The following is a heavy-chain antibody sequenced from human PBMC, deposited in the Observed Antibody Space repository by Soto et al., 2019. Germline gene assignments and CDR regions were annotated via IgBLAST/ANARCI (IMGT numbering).Heavy chain of an antibody. CDR2: ISTYNGNT. J-gene: IGHJ4*02. D-gene: IGHD4-17*01. V-gene: IGHV1-18*01. CDR3: ARCLYGDYDY. Sequence: ASVKVSCKASGGTFSSSAITWVRQAPGQGLEWMGWISTYNGNTNYPQKLQDRVTLTTDTSTSPAYMELRSLRSDDTAVYYFARCLYGDYDYWGQGTMVTVSS. CDR1: GGTFSSSA.